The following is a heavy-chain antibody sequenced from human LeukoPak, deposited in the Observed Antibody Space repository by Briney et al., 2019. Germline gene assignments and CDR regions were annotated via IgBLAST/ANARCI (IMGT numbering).Heavy chain of an antibody. V-gene: IGHV4-59*08. Sequence: PSETLSLTCTVSGGSISSYYWSWIRQPPGKGLEWIGYIYYSGSTYYNPSLKSRVTISVDTSKNQFSLKLSSVTAADTAVYYCASLQWLVPMVWGQGTLVTVSS. D-gene: IGHD6-19*01. CDR1: GGSISSYY. CDR3: ASLQWLVPMV. CDR2: IYYSGST. J-gene: IGHJ4*02.